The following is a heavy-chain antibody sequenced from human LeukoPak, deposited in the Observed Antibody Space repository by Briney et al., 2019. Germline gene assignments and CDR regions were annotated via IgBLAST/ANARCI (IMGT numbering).Heavy chain of an antibody. CDR2: ISYDANIGSNK. CDR1: GFTFSRYA. J-gene: IGHJ4*02. CDR3: ARDGGYDFWSGYYQDH. D-gene: IGHD3-3*01. Sequence: GGSLRLSCATSGFTFSRYAMHWVRQAPGKGLEWVALISYDANIGSNKYYADSVKGRFTNSRDNSKNTLYLQMNSLRAEDTAVYYCARDGGYDFWSGYYQDHWGQGTLVTVSS. V-gene: IGHV3-30-3*01.